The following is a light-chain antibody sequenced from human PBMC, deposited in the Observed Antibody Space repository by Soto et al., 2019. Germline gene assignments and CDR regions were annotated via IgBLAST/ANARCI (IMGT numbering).Light chain of an antibody. CDR2: NTS. J-gene: IGKJ1*01. Sequence: EIVLTQSPGTLSLSPGARATLSCRASQSVSSSSLAWYQQKPGQAPRLLIYNTSSRPTGVPDRFSGSGSETDFTLIISRLEPEDFALYYCQQYGSSRQTFGQGTKVEIK. CDR1: QSVSSSS. CDR3: QQYGSSRQT. V-gene: IGKV3-20*01.